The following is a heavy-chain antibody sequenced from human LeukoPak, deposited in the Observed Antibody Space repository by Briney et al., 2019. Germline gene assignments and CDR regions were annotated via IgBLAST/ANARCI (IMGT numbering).Heavy chain of an antibody. J-gene: IGHJ6*02. V-gene: IGHV3-30*18. CDR1: GFTFSNYG. D-gene: IGHD2-15*01. Sequence: GGSLRHSCAAPGFTFSNYGMHSVRQAPGKGLEWVAVISNDESDKYYADSVKGRLTISRDNSKNTLYLQMNSLRPEDTAVYYCAKGVVAATNAAYYGMDVWGQGTTVTVSS. CDR3: AKGVVAATNAAYYGMDV. CDR2: ISNDESDK.